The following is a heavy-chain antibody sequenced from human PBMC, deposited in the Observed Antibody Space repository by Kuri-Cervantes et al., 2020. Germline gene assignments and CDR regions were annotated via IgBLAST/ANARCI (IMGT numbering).Heavy chain of an antibody. CDR1: GFTFSDYY. CDR2: ISSSGSTI. J-gene: IGHJ4*02. Sequence: GESLKISCAASGFTFSDYYMSWIRQAPGKGLEWVSYISSSGSTIYYADSVKGRFTISRDNAKNSLYLQMNSLRAEDTAIYYCARPGLISVADYYFDSWGQGTLVTVSS. D-gene: IGHD6-19*01. V-gene: IGHV3-11*04. CDR3: ARPGLISVADYYFDS.